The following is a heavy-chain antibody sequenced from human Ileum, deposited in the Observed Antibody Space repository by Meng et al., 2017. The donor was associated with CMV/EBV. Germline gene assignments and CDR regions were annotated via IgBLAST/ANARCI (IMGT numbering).Heavy chain of an antibody. CDR1: GFSFSKLG. CDR2: IRKDGSDK. CDR3: AKMLEVGATTNFDY. D-gene: IGHD1-26*01. J-gene: IGHJ4*02. Sequence: GESLKISCVGSGFSFSKLGMHWVRQAPGKGLDWLAFIRKDGSDKYYADSVKGRFTISRDNSKNTLYLQMNSLTAEDTAVYYCAKMLEVGATTNFDYWGQGTVVTVSS. V-gene: IGHV3-30*02.